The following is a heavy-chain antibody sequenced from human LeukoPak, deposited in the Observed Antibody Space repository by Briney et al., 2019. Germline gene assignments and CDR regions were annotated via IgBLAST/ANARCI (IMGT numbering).Heavy chain of an antibody. CDR3: ARARVATIVGYYFDY. Sequence: SETLSLTCTVSGGSISTSSYYWGWIRQPPGKGLECIGNIYYSGSTYYNPSLKSRVTISVDTSKNQFSLKLSSVTAADTAVYYCARARVATIVGYYFDYWGQGTLVTVSS. D-gene: IGHD5-12*01. J-gene: IGHJ4*02. CDR2: IYYSGST. CDR1: GGSISTSSYY. V-gene: IGHV4-39*07.